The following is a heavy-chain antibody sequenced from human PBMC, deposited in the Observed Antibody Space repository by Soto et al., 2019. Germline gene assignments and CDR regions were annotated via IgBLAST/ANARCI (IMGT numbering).Heavy chain of an antibody. D-gene: IGHD1-26*01. V-gene: IGHV4-34*01. CDR2: INHSGSI. CDR1: GGSFSDYY. CDR3: ARLSGSYYSAFDI. Sequence: SETLSLTCAVYGGSFSDYYWNWIRQPPGKGLEWIGEINHSGSINYNPSLKSRVTISVDTSKNQFSLKLKSVTDADTAVYYCARLSGSYYSAFDIWGQGTMVTVSS. J-gene: IGHJ3*02.